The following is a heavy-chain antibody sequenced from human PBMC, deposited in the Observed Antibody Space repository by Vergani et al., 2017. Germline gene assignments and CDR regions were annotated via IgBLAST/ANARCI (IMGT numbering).Heavy chain of an antibody. Sequence: QVQLQQWGAGLLKPSETLSLTCAVYGGSFSGYYWSWIRQPPGKGLEWIGEINHSGSTNYNPSLKSRVTISVDTSKNQFSLKLSSVTAADTAVYYCVSGLRFLEWLPRYWGQGTLVTVSS. V-gene: IGHV4-34*01. J-gene: IGHJ4*02. CDR2: INHSGST. CDR3: VSGLRFLEWLPRY. D-gene: IGHD3-3*01. CDR1: GGSFSGYY.